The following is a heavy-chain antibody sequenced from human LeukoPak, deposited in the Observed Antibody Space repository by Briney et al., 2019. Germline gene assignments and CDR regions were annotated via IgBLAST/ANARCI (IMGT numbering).Heavy chain of an antibody. CDR3: AKAFQRGWERDAFAF. CDR1: GFTFSSYS. J-gene: IGHJ3*01. D-gene: IGHD1-26*01. V-gene: IGHV3-23*01. CDR2: ISGSGDTT. Sequence: GGSLRLSCAASGFTFSSYSMSWVRQAPGKGLEWVSLISGSGDTTNYADSVKGRFTISRDNSKNTLYLQMNSLGADDTAVYYCAKAFQRGWERDAFAFWGQGTLVTVSS.